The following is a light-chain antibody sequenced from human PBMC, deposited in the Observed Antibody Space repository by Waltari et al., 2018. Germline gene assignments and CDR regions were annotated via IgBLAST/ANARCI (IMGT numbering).Light chain of an antibody. V-gene: IGKV1-5*03. Sequence: DIQMIQSPSTLSASVGDRVTITCRASQSINYWLAWYQQKPGKAPKLLIYKASTLESGVPSRFAGSASGTEFTLTISSLQPDDFATYYCQQYKSYSLTFGPGTKVDIK. J-gene: IGKJ1*01. CDR1: QSINYW. CDR2: KAS. CDR3: QQYKSYSLT.